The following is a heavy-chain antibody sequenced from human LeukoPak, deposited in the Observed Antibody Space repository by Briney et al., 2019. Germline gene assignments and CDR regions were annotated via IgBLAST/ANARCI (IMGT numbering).Heavy chain of an antibody. CDR3: AKTATNWYLDS. J-gene: IGHJ5*01. CDR2: IWYDGGTL. CDR1: GFTFSAYA. Sequence: GGSLRLSCAASGFTFSAYAMHWVRQAPGKGLEWVALIWYDGGTLHYADSVQGRFTISRDNSRNTLYLQMNSLRVEDTAVYYCAKTATNWYLDSWGQGTLVTVSS. V-gene: IGHV3-33*06. D-gene: IGHD1-1*01.